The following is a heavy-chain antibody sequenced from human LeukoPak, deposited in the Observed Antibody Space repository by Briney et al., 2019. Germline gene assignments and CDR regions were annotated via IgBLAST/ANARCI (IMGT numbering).Heavy chain of an antibody. Sequence: GESLKISCKGPEYSFSSYWIAWVRQLPGKGLEWMGMIYPGDSHPRYGPSFQGQVTISADKSINPAYLQWSSLKASDTAIYYCVRHDKWPQYFFDYWGQGTLVTVSS. V-gene: IGHV5-51*01. D-gene: IGHD5-24*01. CDR3: VRHDKWPQYFFDY. CDR1: EYSFSSYW. J-gene: IGHJ4*02. CDR2: IYPGDSHP.